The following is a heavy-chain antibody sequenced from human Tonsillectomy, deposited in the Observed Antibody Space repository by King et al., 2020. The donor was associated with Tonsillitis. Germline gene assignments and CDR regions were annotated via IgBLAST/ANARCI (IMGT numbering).Heavy chain of an antibody. Sequence: QLQESGPGLVKPSETLSLTCNVSGGSMNGYYWNWIRQPAGKGLEWVGRIDTSGSRTFHPSLKSRVTMSIDTSKTQFSLTLSSVTAADTAIYYCARGAWGIAAADWYFDLWGRGTLVTVSS. CDR1: GGSMNGYY. J-gene: IGHJ2*01. V-gene: IGHV4-4*07. CDR3: ARGAWGIAAADWYFDL. CDR2: IDTSGSR. D-gene: IGHD6-13*01.